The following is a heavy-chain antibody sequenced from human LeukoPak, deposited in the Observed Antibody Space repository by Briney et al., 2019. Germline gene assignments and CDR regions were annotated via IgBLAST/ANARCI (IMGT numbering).Heavy chain of an antibody. CDR1: GSTFSNYW. D-gene: IGHD6-25*01. CDR3: ARNAD. Sequence: GGSLRLSCAASGSTFSNYWMSWVRQSPGKGLEWVAIMNQRGSEKYYVDSVKGRFTISRDNAKNSLYLQMNSLRSEDTAVYYCARNADWGQGTLVTVSS. CDR2: MNQRGSEK. V-gene: IGHV3-7*01. J-gene: IGHJ4*02.